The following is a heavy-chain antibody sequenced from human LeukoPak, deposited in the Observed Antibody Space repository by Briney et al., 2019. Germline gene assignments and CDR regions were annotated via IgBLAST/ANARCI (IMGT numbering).Heavy chain of an antibody. CDR1: GGSISSYY. Sequence: SETLSLTCTVSGGSISSYYWSWIRQPPGKGLEWIGYIYYSGSTNYNPSLKSRVTISVDTSKNQFSLKLSSVTAADTAVYYCARHQYYDILTGYPPAFDYWGQGTLVTVSS. V-gene: IGHV4-59*08. CDR3: ARHQYYDILTGYPPAFDY. J-gene: IGHJ4*02. CDR2: IYYSGST. D-gene: IGHD3-9*01.